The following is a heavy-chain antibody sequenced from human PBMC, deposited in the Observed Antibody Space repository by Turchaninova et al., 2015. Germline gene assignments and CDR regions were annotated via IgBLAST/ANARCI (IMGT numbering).Heavy chain of an antibody. J-gene: IGHJ2*01. D-gene: IGHD6-19*01. V-gene: IGHV4-34*01. Sequence: QVQLQQWGAGLLKPSETLSLTCAVYGGSFSGYYWSWIRQPPGKGLAWIGEINHRGSPTYNPSLKSRVTISVETPKNQFSLKRSSVTAADTAVYYCARWGVAGTRYFDLWGRGTLVTVSS. CDR1: GGSFSGYY. CDR2: INHRGSP. CDR3: ARWGVAGTRYFDL.